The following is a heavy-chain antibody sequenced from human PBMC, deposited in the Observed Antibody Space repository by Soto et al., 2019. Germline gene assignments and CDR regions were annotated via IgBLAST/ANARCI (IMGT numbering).Heavy chain of an antibody. CDR3: ASGPSGDKVDY. Sequence: QVQLQESGPGLVEPSQTLSLTCTVSGASVSSDYYYWSWIRQPPGRGLEWIGHIYNSGSTYSNPSLTWRVPVSLDTPKNPFALNLSSVTAADTGVYYCASGPSGDKVDYWGRGTLVPVSS. CDR2: IYNSGST. V-gene: IGHV4-30-4*01. D-gene: IGHD1-26*01. J-gene: IGHJ4*02. CDR1: GASVSSDYYY.